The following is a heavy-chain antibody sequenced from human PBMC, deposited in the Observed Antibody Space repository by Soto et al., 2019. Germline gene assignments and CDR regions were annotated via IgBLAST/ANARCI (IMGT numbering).Heavy chain of an antibody. CDR1: GFTFSSYA. V-gene: IGHV3-23*01. CDR3: AKEGGEQLVLGPFDF. Sequence: GGSLRLSCAASGFTFSSYAMSWVHQTPEKGLKRVSAISGSSGSTYYADYVKGRFTISRDNSKNTLYLQMNSLRAEDTAVYYCAKEGGEQLVLGPFDFLGQGTLVTVPS. J-gene: IGHJ4*02. D-gene: IGHD6-13*01. CDR2: ISGSSGST.